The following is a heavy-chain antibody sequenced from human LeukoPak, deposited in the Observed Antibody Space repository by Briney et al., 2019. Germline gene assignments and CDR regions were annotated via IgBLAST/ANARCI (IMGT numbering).Heavy chain of an antibody. CDR3: ARVGLDYDSSGYPDY. D-gene: IGHD3-22*01. Sequence: SETLSLTCIVSGGSISSYYWSWIRQPPGKGLEWIGYIYYSGSTNYNPSLKSRVTISVDTSKNQFSLKLSSVTAADTAVYYCARVGLDYDSSGYPDYWGQGTLVTVSS. V-gene: IGHV4-59*01. CDR2: IYYSGST. J-gene: IGHJ4*02. CDR1: GGSISSYY.